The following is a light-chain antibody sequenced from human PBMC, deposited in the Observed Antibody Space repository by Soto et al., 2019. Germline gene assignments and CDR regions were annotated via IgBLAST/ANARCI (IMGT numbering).Light chain of an antibody. CDR1: QSITSW. CDR2: DAS. CDR3: QQYNSHDDIA. V-gene: IGKV1-5*01. J-gene: IGKJ4*01. Sequence: DIQITQSPSTLSASVGDRVTITCWASQSITSWLAWYQQKPGKAPNLLIYDASSLQSGVPSRFSGSGSGTEFTLTISSLQPDDSATYYCQQYNSHDDIAFGRGTKVEIK.